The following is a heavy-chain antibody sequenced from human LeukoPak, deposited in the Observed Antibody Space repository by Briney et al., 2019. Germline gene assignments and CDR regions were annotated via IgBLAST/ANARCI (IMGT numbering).Heavy chain of an antibody. J-gene: IGHJ3*02. CDR2: IKQDGSEK. CDR3: ARIPDYYDSSGYYLGAFDI. D-gene: IGHD3-22*01. Sequence: HPGGSLRLSCAASGFTFSSYWMSWVRQAPGKELEWVANIKQDGSEKYYVDSVKGRFTISRDNAKNSLYLQMNSLRAEDTAVYYCARIPDYYDSSGYYLGAFDIWGQGTMVTVSS. CDR1: GFTFSSYW. V-gene: IGHV3-7*01.